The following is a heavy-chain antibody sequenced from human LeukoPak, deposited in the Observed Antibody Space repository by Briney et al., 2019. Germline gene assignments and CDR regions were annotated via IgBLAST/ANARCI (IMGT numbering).Heavy chain of an antibody. V-gene: IGHV4-38-2*02. CDR2: IYHSGST. Sequence: SETLSLTCAVSGYSISSGYYWGWIRQPPGKGLEWIGSIYHSGSTYYNPSLKSRVTISVDTSKNQFSLKLSSVTAADTAVYYCAREVRYFDWLATYDYWGQGTLVTVSS. D-gene: IGHD3-9*01. CDR1: GYSISSGYY. J-gene: IGHJ4*02. CDR3: AREVRYFDWLATYDY.